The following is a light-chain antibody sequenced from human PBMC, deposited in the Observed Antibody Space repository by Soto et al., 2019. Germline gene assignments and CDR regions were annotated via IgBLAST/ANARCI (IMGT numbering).Light chain of an antibody. Sequence: QSVLTQPPSVSGAPGQRVTISCTGSSSNIGAGYDVHWYQQLPGTAPNLLISDNTNRPSGVPDRCSGSKSGTSASLAITGLQAEDEADYYCQSYDSSLSAVFGTGTKVTVL. J-gene: IGLJ1*01. V-gene: IGLV1-40*01. CDR2: DNT. CDR1: SSNIGAGYD. CDR3: QSYDSSLSAV.